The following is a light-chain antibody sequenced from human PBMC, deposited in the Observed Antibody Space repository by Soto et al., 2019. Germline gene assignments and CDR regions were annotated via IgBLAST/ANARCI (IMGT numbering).Light chain of an antibody. CDR2: DAS. J-gene: IGKJ2*01. CDR3: QQRGNWPPT. CDR1: QTVSTY. V-gene: IGKV3-11*01. Sequence: ETVLTQSPATLSRSPGERATLSCRASQTVSTYLAWYQHKPGQAPRLLISDASSRATGIPARFSGGGSGTDFTLTISRVEPEDFAVYYCQQRGNWPPTFGQGTKLEIK.